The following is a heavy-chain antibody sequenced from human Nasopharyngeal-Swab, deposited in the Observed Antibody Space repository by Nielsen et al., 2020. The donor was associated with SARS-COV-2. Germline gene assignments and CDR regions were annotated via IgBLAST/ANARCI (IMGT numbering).Heavy chain of an antibody. CDR3: ARDPGTLYYYYYMDV. J-gene: IGHJ6*03. V-gene: IGHV4-59*01. CDR2: IYYSGST. Sequence: RQAPGKGLEWIGYIYYSGSTYYNPSLKSRVNISVDRSKTQFYLKLNSVTAADTAVYFCARDPGTLYYYYYMDVWGKGTTVTVSS.